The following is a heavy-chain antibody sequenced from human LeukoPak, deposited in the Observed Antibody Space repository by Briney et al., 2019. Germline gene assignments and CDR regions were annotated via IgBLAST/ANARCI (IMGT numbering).Heavy chain of an antibody. D-gene: IGHD3-3*01. CDR2: IYTSGST. CDR1: GGSISSYY. CDR3: ARAPNYDFWSGYSSNAFDI. J-gene: IGHJ3*02. V-gene: IGHV4-4*07. Sequence: SETLSLTCTVSGGSISSYYWSWIRQPAGKGLEWIGRIYTSGSTNYNPSLKSRVTMSVDTSKNQFSLKLSSVTAADTAVYYCARAPNYDFWSGYSSNAFDIWGQGTMVTVSS.